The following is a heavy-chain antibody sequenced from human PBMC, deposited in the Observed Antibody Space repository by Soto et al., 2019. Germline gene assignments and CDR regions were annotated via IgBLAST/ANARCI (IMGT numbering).Heavy chain of an antibody. J-gene: IGHJ4*02. CDR2: IYWDDDK. V-gene: IGHV2-5*02. CDR1: GFSLSTRGVG. CDR3: AHSLSMANHFDY. D-gene: IGHD2-8*01. Sequence: QITLKESGPTLVKPTQTLTLTCTFSGFSLSTRGVGVGWIRQPPGKALEWLALIYWDDDKRYSPSLKSRLTITKDTSKKQVVLTMTNMDPVDTAKYYCAHSLSMANHFDYWGQGTLVTVSS.